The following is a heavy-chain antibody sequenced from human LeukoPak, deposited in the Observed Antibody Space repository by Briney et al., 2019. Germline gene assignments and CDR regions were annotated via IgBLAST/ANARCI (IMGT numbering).Heavy chain of an antibody. Sequence: GGSLRLSCAASGFTFSNYAVNWIRQAPGKGLKWVSVISGSGSSIYYTDSVKGRFTISRDNSKNTLYLQMNSLRAEDTAVYYCAMGATSWSGYSFPKIFQHWGRGTLVTVSS. D-gene: IGHD3-3*01. V-gene: IGHV3-23*01. CDR3: AMGATSWSGYSFPKIFQH. CDR2: ISGSGSSI. J-gene: IGHJ1*01. CDR1: GFTFSNYA.